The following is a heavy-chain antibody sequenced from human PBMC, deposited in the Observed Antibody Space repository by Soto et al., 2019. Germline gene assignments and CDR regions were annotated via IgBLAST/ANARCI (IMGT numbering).Heavy chain of an antibody. CDR3: ARRKWGPIDH. CDR1: GGSIRNYY. J-gene: IGHJ4*02. Sequence: QVQLQESGPGLVKPSETLSLTCTVSGGSIRNYYWSWIRQPPGKGLEWIGNIYDSESTSYNPSLKSRVTISVDTSKNQLSLKLSSVTAADTAMYYCARRKWGPIDHWGQGTLVTVSS. V-gene: IGHV4-59*08. D-gene: IGHD7-27*01. CDR2: IYDSEST.